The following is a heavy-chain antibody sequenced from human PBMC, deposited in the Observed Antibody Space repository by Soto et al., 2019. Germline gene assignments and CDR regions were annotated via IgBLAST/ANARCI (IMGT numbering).Heavy chain of an antibody. CDR1: GYSFTTYG. CDR2: INGYGHGA. D-gene: IGHD3-10*01. V-gene: IGHV1-18*01. Sequence: QVQLVQSGAEVRQPGASVKVSCKASGYSFTTYGMSWVRQAPGQGLEYMGWINGYGHGAKYVQRFQGRFSMTTDTSTKTGYKDLRSLTSDDTAVYYCVRDLNGDFYYWGQGTVVIVSP. CDR3: VRDLNGDFYY. J-gene: IGHJ4*02.